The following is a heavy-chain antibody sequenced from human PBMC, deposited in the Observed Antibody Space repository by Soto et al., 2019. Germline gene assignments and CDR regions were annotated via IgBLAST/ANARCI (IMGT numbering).Heavy chain of an antibody. CDR1: GFTFSSYS. CDR3: AGSSRYYYGMDV. Sequence: EVQLVESGGGLVKPGGSLRLSCAASGFTFSSYSMNWVRQAPGKGLEGVSSISSSSSYIYYADSVKGGFTISRDNAKNSLYLQMNSLRAEDTAVYYCAGSSRYYYGMDVWGQGTTVTVSS. V-gene: IGHV3-21*01. D-gene: IGHD6-6*01. J-gene: IGHJ6*02. CDR2: ISSSSSYI.